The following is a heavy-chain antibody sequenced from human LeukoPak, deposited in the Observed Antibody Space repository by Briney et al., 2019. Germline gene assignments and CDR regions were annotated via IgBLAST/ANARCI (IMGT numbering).Heavy chain of an antibody. V-gene: IGHV1-18*01. Sequence: ASVKVSCKASGYTFTSYGITWVRQAPGQGLEWMGWISAYYGNTNYAQKLQGRVAMTTDTSTTTAYMELRSLKSDDTAVYCCARDGDSSGWPNDYWGQGTLVTVSS. CDR1: GYTFTSYG. CDR3: ARDGDSSGWPNDY. J-gene: IGHJ4*02. CDR2: ISAYYGNT. D-gene: IGHD6-19*01.